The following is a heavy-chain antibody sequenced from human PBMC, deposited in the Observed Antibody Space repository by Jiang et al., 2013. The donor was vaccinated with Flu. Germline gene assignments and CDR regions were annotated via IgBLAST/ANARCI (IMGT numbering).Heavy chain of an antibody. CDR3: ASLDLSNSHFYFDY. Sequence: KPSETLSLTCTVSGGSISSYYWSWIRQPPGKGLEWIGSIYYSGSTYYNPSLKSRVTISVDTSKNQFSLKLSSVTAADTAVYYCASLDLSNSHFYFDYWGQGTLVTVSS. J-gene: IGHJ4*02. CDR1: GGSISSYY. D-gene: IGHD4-23*01. V-gene: IGHV4-59*05. CDR2: IYYSGST.